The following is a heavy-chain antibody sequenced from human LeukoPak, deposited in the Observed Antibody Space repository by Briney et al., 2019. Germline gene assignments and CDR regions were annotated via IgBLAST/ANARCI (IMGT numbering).Heavy chain of an antibody. V-gene: IGHV4-39*02. CDR2: IYYSGTT. CDR3: ARGPTLKYFHH. J-gene: IGHJ1*01. CDR1: GGSISSTTYY. Sequence: PLETPSLTCTVSGGSISSTTYYWGWIRQPPGKGLEWIGTIYYSGTTYYNPSLKSRVTISVDTSKNQFSLELSSMTAADTAVYYCARGPTLKYFHHWGQGTLVSVSS.